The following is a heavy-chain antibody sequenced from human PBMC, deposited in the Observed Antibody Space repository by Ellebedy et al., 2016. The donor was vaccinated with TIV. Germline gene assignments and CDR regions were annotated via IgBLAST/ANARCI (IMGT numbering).Heavy chain of an antibody. CDR1: GFTFSSYA. CDR2: ISYTGSRT. Sequence: GESLKISCAASGFTFSSYAMSWVRQAPGKGLEWVSTISYTGSRTYYADSVEGRFTISRDTSKKTLYLQMNSLRAEDTAIYYCAKGRGGGSDSSAPRYYFDYWGLGTLVTVSS. CDR3: AKGRGGGSDSSAPRYYFDY. D-gene: IGHD3-22*01. J-gene: IGHJ4*02. V-gene: IGHV3-23*01.